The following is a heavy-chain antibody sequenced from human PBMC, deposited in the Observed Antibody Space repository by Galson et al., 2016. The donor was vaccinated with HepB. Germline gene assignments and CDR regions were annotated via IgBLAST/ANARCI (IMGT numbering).Heavy chain of an antibody. CDR3: ARLSNWFDP. CDR1: GFTFSSYA. V-gene: IGHV3-30*04. Sequence: SLRLSCAASGFTFSSYAMHWVRQAPGKGLQWVAFITYDGSNKKYAASVKGRFTISRDYSRNPLFLQMNSLRADDSAMYYCARLSNWFDPWGQGTLVTVSS. J-gene: IGHJ5*02. CDR2: ITYDGSNK.